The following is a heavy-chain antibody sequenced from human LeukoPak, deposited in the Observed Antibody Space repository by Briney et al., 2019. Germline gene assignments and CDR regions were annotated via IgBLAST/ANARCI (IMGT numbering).Heavy chain of an antibody. CDR3: ARSWDYGSESYPSY. J-gene: IGHJ4*02. D-gene: IGHD3-10*01. CDR1: GGSFSGYY. Sequence: SETLSLTCAVYGGSFSGYYWTWIRQPPGKGLEWIGEINHSGSTNYNPSLKGRVTMSVDTSKNQFSLKLGSVTAADTAVYYCARSWDYGSESYPSYWGQGTLVTVSS. CDR2: INHSGST. V-gene: IGHV4-34*01.